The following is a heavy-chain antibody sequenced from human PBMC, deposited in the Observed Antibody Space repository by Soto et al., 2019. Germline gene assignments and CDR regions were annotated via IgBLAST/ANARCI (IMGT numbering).Heavy chain of an antibody. CDR1: GGSISSRGYY. V-gene: IGHV4-31*03. J-gene: IGHJ4*02. CDR2: IYHSGTT. D-gene: IGHD3-22*01. CDR3: ARASPVHYDSSGYDY. Sequence: SETLSLTCSVSGGSISSRGYYWTWIRQYPGKGLEWIGYIYHSGTTYYNPSLKSRVTISVDTSKNQFSLKVNSVTAADTAVYYCARASPVHYDSSGYDYCAQGTLVTVSS.